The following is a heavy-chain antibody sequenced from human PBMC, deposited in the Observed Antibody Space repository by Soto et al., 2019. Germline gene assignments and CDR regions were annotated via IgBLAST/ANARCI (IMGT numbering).Heavy chain of an antibody. CDR3: ARDAYSCGHGTCFDF. V-gene: IGHV3-53*01. CDR1: GFTVTNYY. D-gene: IGHD2-21*01. CDR2: IYSGGNT. J-gene: IGHJ4*02. Sequence: GGSLRLSCAASGFTVTNYYMSWVRQAPGKGLEWVSVIYSGGNTNYADSVKGRFTISRDISKNTLYLQMNSLRGEDTAVYYCARDAYSCGHGTCFDFWGQGTLVTVSS.